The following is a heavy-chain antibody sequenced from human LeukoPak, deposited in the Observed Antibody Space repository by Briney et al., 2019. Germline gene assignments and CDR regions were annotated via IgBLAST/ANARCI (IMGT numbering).Heavy chain of an antibody. V-gene: IGHV3-23*01. CDR2: ISGSGGST. CDR1: GFTFSSYA. Sequence: PGGSLRLSCAASGFTFSSYAMSWVRQAPGKGLEWVSAISGSGGSTYYADSVKGRFTISRDNSKNTLYLQMNSLRAEDTAVYYCAKDNPYYYDSSGYYYEDYWGQGTLVTVSS. J-gene: IGHJ4*02. D-gene: IGHD3-22*01. CDR3: AKDNPYYYDSSGYYYEDY.